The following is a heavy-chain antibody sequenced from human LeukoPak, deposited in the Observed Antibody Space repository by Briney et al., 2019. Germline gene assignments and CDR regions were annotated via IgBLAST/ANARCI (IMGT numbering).Heavy chain of an antibody. Sequence: GGSLRLSCSASGFPFSSYAMHWVRQAPGKGLEYVSAISDSGGSTYYADSVKGRFTISRDNSKNTLYLQMNSLRAEDTAVYYCAKDRRDFYEGTDYFDYWGQGTLVTVSS. D-gene: IGHD5/OR15-5a*01. CDR1: GFPFSSYA. J-gene: IGHJ4*02. CDR3: AKDRRDFYEGTDYFDY. V-gene: IGHV3-23*01. CDR2: ISDSGGST.